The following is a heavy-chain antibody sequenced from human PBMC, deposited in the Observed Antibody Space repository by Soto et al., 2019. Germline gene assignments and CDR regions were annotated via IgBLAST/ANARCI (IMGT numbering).Heavy chain of an antibody. CDR1: GITFSSYG. CDR3: AKDLRASSLPYYYYYGMDV. Sequence: QVQLVESGGGVVQPGRSLRLSCAASGITFSSYGMHWVCQAPGKGLEWVAVISYDGSNKYYADSVKGRFTISRDNSKNTLYLQMNSLRAEDTAVYYCAKDLRASSLPYYYYYGMDVWGQGTTVTVSS. D-gene: IGHD2-15*01. CDR2: ISYDGSNK. J-gene: IGHJ6*02. V-gene: IGHV3-30*18.